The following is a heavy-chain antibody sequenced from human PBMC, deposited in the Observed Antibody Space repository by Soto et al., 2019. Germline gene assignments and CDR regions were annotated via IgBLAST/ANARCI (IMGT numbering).Heavy chain of an antibody. Sequence: ASVKVSCKASGYTFTSYGISWVRQAPGQGLEWMGWISAYNGNTNYAQKLQGRVTMTTDTSTSTAYMELRSLRSDDTAVYYCARDGQYNWNSGWFVPWGQGTLVTVSS. CDR2: ISAYNGNT. D-gene: IGHD1-7*01. V-gene: IGHV1-18*01. J-gene: IGHJ5*02. CDR3: ARDGQYNWNSGWFVP. CDR1: GYTFTSYG.